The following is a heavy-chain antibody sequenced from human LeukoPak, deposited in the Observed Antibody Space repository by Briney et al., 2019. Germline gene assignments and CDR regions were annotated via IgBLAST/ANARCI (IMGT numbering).Heavy chain of an antibody. V-gene: IGHV1-2*02. D-gene: IGHD4-11*01. CDR1: GYTFTGYY. CDR2: INPNSGGT. CDR3: AREDYSNFGPRGYFDY. J-gene: IGHJ4*02. Sequence: ASVKVSCKASGYTFTGYYMHWVRQAPGQGLEWMGWINPNSGGTNYAQKFQGRVTMTRDTSISTAYMELSRLRSDDTAVYYCAREDYSNFGPRGYFDYWGQGTLVTVSS.